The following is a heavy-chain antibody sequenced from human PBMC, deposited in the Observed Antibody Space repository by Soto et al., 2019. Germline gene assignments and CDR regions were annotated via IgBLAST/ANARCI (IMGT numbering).Heavy chain of an antibody. V-gene: IGHV3-30*03. CDR3: ARDGWGSNWYFDL. CDR1: GFNVMSYW. CDR2: ISYDGKQT. J-gene: IGHJ2*01. Sequence: GGSLRLSCAVSGFNVMSYWMSWVRQAPGKGLEWVAVISYDGKQTYYADSVKGRFTISKDKSKRTLFLQMNSLRVDDTAVYYCARDGWGSNWYFDLWGRGTLVTVSS. D-gene: IGHD3-16*01.